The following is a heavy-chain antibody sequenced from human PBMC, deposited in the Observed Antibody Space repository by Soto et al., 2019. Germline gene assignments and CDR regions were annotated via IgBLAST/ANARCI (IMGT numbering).Heavy chain of an antibody. V-gene: IGHV4-34*01. CDR3: ARGAIVGRYAPLDY. CDR1: GGSFSGYY. CDR2: INHSGST. D-gene: IGHD2-15*01. Sequence: SETLSLTCAVYGGSFSGYYWSWIRQPPGKGLEWIGEINHSGSTNYNPSLKSRVTISVDTSKNQFSLKLSSVTAADTAVYYCARGAIVGRYAPLDYWGQGTLVTVSS. J-gene: IGHJ4*02.